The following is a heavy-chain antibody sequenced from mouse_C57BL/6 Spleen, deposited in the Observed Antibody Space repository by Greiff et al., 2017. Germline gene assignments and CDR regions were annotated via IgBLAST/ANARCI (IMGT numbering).Heavy chain of an antibody. J-gene: IGHJ4*01. D-gene: IGHD1-1*01. Sequence: EVQVVESGGGLVQPGGSMKLSCVASGFTFSNYWMNWVRQSPEKGLEWVAQIRLKSDNYATHYAESVKGRFTISRDDSKSSVYLQMNNLRAEDTGIYYCTNYYGSSYDYYYAMDYWGQGTSVTVSS. CDR2: IRLKSDNYAT. V-gene: IGHV6-3*01. CDR3: TNYYGSSYDYYYAMDY. CDR1: GFTFSNYW.